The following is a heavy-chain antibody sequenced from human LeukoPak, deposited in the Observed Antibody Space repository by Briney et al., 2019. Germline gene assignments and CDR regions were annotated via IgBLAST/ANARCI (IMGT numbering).Heavy chain of an antibody. D-gene: IGHD3-10*01. V-gene: IGHV3-30-3*01. CDR3: ARGSGDFDY. CDR1: GFTFSSYA. CDR2: ISYDGSNK. J-gene: IGHJ4*02. Sequence: PGGSLRLSCAASGFTFSSYAMLWVRQAPGKGLEWVAVISYDGSNKYYADSVKGRFTISRDNSKNTLYLQMNSLRAEDTAVYYCARGSGDFDYWGQGTLVTVSS.